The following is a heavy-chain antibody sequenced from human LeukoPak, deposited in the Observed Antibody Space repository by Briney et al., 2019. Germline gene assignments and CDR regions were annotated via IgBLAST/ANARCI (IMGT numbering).Heavy chain of an antibody. V-gene: IGHV4-59*01. CDR2: IYYSGST. CDR3: ARGAGKYYYDSSGYYPLDY. CDR1: GGSISSYY. Sequence: SETLSLTCTASGGSISSYYWSWIRQPPGKGLEWIGYIYYSGSTNYNPSLKSRVTISVDTSKNQFSLKLSSVTAADTAVYYCARGAGKYYYDSSGYYPLDYWGQGTLVTVSS. D-gene: IGHD3-22*01. J-gene: IGHJ4*02.